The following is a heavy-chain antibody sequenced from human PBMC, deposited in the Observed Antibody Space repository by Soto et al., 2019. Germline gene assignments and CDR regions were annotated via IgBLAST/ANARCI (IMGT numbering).Heavy chain of an antibody. V-gene: IGHV4-39*01. J-gene: IGHJ4*02. CDR2: IYYSGST. CDR1: GGSISSSSYY. CDR3: ARHRPATVRGIDY. D-gene: IGHD3-10*02. Sequence: QLQLQESGPGLVKPSETLSLTCTVSGGSISSSSYYWGWIRQPPGKGLEWIGSIYYSGSTYYNPSLKSRVTISVDTSKNQFSLKLSSVTAADTAVYYCARHRPATVRGIDYWGQGTLVTVSS.